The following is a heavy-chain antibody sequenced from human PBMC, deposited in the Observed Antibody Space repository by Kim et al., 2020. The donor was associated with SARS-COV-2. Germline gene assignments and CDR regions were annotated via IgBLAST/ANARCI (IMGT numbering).Heavy chain of an antibody. CDR3: ATLTNDYGDYFYY. J-gene: IGHJ4*02. V-gene: IGHV3-21*01. CDR1: GFTFSSYS. D-gene: IGHD4-17*01. CDR2: ISSSSSYI. Sequence: GGSLRLSCAASGFTFSSYSMNWVRQAPGKGLEWVSSISSSSSYIYYADSVKGRFTISRDNAKNSLYLQMNSLRAEDTAVYYCATLTNDYGDYFYYWGQGTLVTVSS.